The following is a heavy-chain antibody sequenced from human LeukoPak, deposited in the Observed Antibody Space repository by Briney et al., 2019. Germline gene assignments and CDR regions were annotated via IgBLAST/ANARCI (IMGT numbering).Heavy chain of an antibody. CDR3: ARDQRCSGGSCYSDRFDY. CDR1: GYSFTSYG. J-gene: IGHJ4*02. V-gene: IGHV1-18*04. CDR2: VWAYIGKT. D-gene: IGHD2-15*01. Sequence: ASEKVSCKPSGYSFTSYGCSCVRLDPGARREWTGWVWAYIGKTNYAQKIHPSVTMTTETATSRAYVELWSLRSDDTAVYYCARDQRCSGGSCYSDRFDYWGQGTLVTVSS.